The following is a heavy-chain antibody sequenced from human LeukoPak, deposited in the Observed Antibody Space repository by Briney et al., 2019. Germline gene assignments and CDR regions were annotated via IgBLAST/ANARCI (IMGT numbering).Heavy chain of an antibody. CDR2: INANGGGA. CDR3: GRGTYYYDNTGKW. D-gene: IGHD3-22*01. J-gene: IGHJ4*02. CDR1: GYTFTDHY. V-gene: IGHV1-2*02. Sequence: GATVKVSCKASGYTFTDHYIHWVRQAPGQGLEWMGWINANGGGANYAQKFQGRVTMTRDTSINTAYMELTRLSSDDTAVYYCGRGTYYYDNTGKWWGQGTLVTVSS.